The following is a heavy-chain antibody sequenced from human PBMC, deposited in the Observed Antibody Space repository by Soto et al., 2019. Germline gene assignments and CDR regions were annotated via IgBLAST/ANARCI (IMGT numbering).Heavy chain of an antibody. Sequence: SLRLSCAASGFTFSSYGMHWVRQAPGKGLEWVAVISYDGSNKYYADSVKGRFTISRDNSKNTLYLQMNSLRAEDTAVYYCAKDVIAALSYYYYGMDVWGQGTTVTVSS. D-gene: IGHD6-6*01. CDR3: AKDVIAALSYYYYGMDV. J-gene: IGHJ6*02. CDR1: GFTFSSYG. CDR2: ISYDGSNK. V-gene: IGHV3-30*18.